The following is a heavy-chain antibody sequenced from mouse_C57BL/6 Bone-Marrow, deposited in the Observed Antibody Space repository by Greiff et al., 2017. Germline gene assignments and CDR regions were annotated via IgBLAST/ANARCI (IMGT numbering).Heavy chain of an antibody. J-gene: IGHJ3*01. Sequence: VQLQQSVAELVRPGASVKLSCTASGFNIKNTYMHWVKQRPEQGLEWIGRIDPANGNTKYAPKFQDKATLTADKSSSTAYMQLSSLTYEDSAVYYCARWAYGAWGQGTLVTVSA. D-gene: IGHD1-1*01. CDR3: ARWAYGA. V-gene: IGHV14-3*01. CDR2: IDPANGNT. CDR1: GFNIKNTY.